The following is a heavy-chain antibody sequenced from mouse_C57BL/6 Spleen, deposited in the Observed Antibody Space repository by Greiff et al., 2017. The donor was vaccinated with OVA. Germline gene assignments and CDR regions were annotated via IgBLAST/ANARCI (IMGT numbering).Heavy chain of an antibody. J-gene: IGHJ2*01. CDR2: LWTGGGT. V-gene: IGHV2-9-1*01. Sequence: VQLKESGPGLVAPSQSLSITCTVSGFSLTSYAISWVRPPPGTGLEWLGVLWTGGGTNYNSALKSRLSISKDNSKSQVFLKMNSLQTDDTARYYCARNDPVLLRSYFDYWGQGTTLTVSS. CDR3: ARNDPVLLRSYFDY. D-gene: IGHD1-1*01. CDR1: GFSLTSYA.